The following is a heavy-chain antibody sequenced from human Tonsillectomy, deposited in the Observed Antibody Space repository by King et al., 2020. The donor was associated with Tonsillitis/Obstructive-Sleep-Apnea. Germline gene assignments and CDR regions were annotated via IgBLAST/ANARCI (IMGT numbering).Heavy chain of an antibody. V-gene: IGHV4-34*01. D-gene: IGHD2-2*01. J-gene: IGHJ4*02. Sequence: QVQLQQWGAGLLKPSETLSLTCAVYGGSFSGYYWSWIRQPPGKGLEWIGEINHSGTTNYNPSLKSRVTISVDTSKNQFSLKLSSVTAADTAVYYCAIGDIVVVPARPDYWGQGTLVTVSS. CDR3: AIGDIVVVPARPDY. CDR1: GGSFSGYY. CDR2: INHSGTT.